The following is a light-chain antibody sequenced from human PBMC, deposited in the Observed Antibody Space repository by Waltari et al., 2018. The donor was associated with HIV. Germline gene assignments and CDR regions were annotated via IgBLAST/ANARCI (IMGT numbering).Light chain of an antibody. CDR2: GAS. V-gene: IGKV3-20*01. J-gene: IGKJ3*01. CDR1: QSVSSSY. CDR3: QHSGRTNPAVGAGVFT. Sequence: EVVLTQSPATLSVSPGERATLSCRASQSVSSSYVAWYQHKVGQAPRLIIYGASSRAADIPDRFTGRGRGADYALTIARLEPEDFAVYYCQHSGRTNPAVGAGVFTFGPGTKVEVK.